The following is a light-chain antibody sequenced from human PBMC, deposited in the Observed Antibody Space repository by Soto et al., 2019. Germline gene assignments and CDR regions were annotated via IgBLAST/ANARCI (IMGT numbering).Light chain of an antibody. Sequence: QSALTQPASVSGSPGQSITISCTGTSTDIGSYNFVSWYQQHPGKAPKLMIYVVTDRPSGVSNRFSGSKSGNTASLTISGLQSDDEADHYCSSYTSSSTWVFGGGTKLTVL. CDR2: VVT. CDR3: SSYTSSSTWV. J-gene: IGLJ3*02. V-gene: IGLV2-14*03. CDR1: STDIGSYNF.